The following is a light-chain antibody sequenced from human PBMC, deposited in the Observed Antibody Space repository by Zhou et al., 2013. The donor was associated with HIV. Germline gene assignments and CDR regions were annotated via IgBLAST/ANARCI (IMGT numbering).Light chain of an antibody. CDR1: QILTTS. J-gene: IGKJ1*01. V-gene: IGKV1-39*01. CDR2: ATS. Sequence: DIHMTQSPSSLSASVGDRVTITCRASQILTTSLNWYQQKPGKAPNLLIYATSSLQSGVPSRFSGSGSGTDFALSISSLQPEDFATYYCQHSYNTPRTFGQGTKVEVK. CDR3: QHSYNTPRT.